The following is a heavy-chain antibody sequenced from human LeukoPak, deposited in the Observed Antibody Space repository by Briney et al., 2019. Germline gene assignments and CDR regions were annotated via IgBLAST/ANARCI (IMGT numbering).Heavy chain of an antibody. D-gene: IGHD3-10*02. Sequence: GGSLRLSCAASGFTFSAYNMNWVRRTPGKGLEWVSSITTSSTYMFYADSVRGRFTISRDDAENSLYLQMNSLRAEDTAVYYCAELGITMIGGVWGKGTTVTISS. CDR1: GFTFSAYN. CDR3: AELGITMIGGV. J-gene: IGHJ6*04. V-gene: IGHV3-21*01. CDR2: ITTSSTYM.